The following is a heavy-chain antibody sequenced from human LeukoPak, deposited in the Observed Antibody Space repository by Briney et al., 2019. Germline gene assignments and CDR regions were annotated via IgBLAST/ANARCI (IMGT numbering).Heavy chain of an antibody. CDR1: GFTLSNAW. J-gene: IGHJ4*02. D-gene: IGHD3-22*01. V-gene: IGHV3-15*01. CDR2: IKTKTDGGTT. Sequence: GGSLRLSCAASGFTLSNAWMSWVRQAPGKGLEWVGRIKTKTDGGTTDYAAPVKGKFTIPRDDSKNTLYLQMNSLKTEDTAVYYCGAYYDSSGYYSIDYWGQGTLVTVSS. CDR3: GAYYDSSGYYSIDY.